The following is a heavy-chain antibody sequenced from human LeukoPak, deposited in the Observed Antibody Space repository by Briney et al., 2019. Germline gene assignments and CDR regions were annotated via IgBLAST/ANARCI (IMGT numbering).Heavy chain of an antibody. CDR2: INSDGSST. V-gene: IGHV3-74*01. CDR3: ARALAVSGHNFDF. J-gene: IGHJ4*02. D-gene: IGHD6-19*01. Sequence: PGGSLRLSCAASGFTFSNYWMHWVRQVPGKGLVWVSRINSDGSSTSYADSVKGRFTISRDNAKNTLYLQMNSPRAEDTAVYYCARALAVSGHNFDFWGQGTLVTVSS. CDR1: GFTFSNYW.